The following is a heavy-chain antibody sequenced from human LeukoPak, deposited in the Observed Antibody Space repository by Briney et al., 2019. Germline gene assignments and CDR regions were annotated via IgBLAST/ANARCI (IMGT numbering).Heavy chain of an antibody. CDR2: IRNDGSDK. CDR3: AKDRAFGQFLWGNDY. V-gene: IGHV3-30*02. D-gene: IGHD3-10*01. CDR1: GLTFSSYG. J-gene: IGHJ4*02. Sequence: GGSLRLSCAASGLTFSSYGMHWVRQAPGKGLEWVAFIRNDGSDKYYAVSVKGRFTISRDNSKNTLYLQMNSLRAEDTALYYCAKDRAFGQFLWGNDYWGQGTLVTVSS.